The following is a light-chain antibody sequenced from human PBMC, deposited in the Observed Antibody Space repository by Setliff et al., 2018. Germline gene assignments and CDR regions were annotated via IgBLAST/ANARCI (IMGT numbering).Light chain of an antibody. CDR1: NIGGKS. Sequence: YELTQPPSVPVAPGKTARITCGGNNIGGKSVNWYQQKPGQAPVLVIYYDSDRPSGIPERFFGSNSGNTATLTISRVEAGDEAYYYCQVWDSGSEHYVFGTGTKV. J-gene: IGLJ1*01. CDR2: YDS. CDR3: QVWDSGSEHYV. V-gene: IGLV3-21*04.